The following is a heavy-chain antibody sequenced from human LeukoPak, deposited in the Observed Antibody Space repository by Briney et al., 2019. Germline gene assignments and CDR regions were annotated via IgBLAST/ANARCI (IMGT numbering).Heavy chain of an antibody. V-gene: IGHV4-34*01. J-gene: IGHJ4*02. D-gene: IGHD2-2*01. CDR3: ARAVVVPAARSTFDY. CDR2: INHSGST. Sequence: SETLSLTCAVYGGSFSGYYWSWIRQTPGKGLEWIGEINHSGSTNYNPSLKSRVTISVDTSKNQFSLKLSSVTAADTAVYYCARAVVVPAARSTFDYWGQGTLVTVSS. CDR1: GGSFSGYY.